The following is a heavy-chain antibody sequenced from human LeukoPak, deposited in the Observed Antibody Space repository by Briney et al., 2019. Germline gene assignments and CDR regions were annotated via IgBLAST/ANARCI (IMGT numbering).Heavy chain of an antibody. CDR2: IYYSGST. CDR3: ARGILPFDY. CDR1: GGSISSYY. D-gene: IGHD2-21*01. J-gene: IGHJ4*02. Sequence: PSVTLSLTCTVSGGSISSYYWSWIRQPPGKGLEWIGYIYYSGSTNYNPSLKSRVTISVDTSKNQFSLKLSSVTAADTAVYYCARGILPFDYWGQGTLVTVSS. V-gene: IGHV4-59*01.